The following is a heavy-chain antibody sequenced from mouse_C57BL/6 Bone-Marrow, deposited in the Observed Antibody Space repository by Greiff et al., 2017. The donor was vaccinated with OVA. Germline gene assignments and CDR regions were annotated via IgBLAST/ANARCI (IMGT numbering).Heavy chain of an antibody. J-gene: IGHJ3*01. V-gene: IGHV5-12*01. CDR1: GFTFSDYY. D-gene: IGHD6-1*01. CDR2: ISNGGGST. CDR3: ASPLEGFAY. Sequence: EVMLVESGGGLVQPGGSLKLSCAASGFTFSDYYMYWVRQTPEKRLEWVAYISNGGGSTYYPDTVKGRFTISRDNAKNTLYLQMSRLKSEDTAMYYCASPLEGFAYWGQGTLVTVSA.